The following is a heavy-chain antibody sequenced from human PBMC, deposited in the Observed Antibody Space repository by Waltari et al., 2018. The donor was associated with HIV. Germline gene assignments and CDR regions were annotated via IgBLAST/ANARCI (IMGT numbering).Heavy chain of an antibody. V-gene: IGHV4-38-2*02. Sequence: QVQLQESGPGVVKPSETLSLTCTVSASPISRGSHVRWLRQSPGKGLEWIGSIYRSGTTYYNPSLKSRVTISVNMSKNQFSLKLTSMTAADTALYYCARDQDYYDSSGYTCYAFDMWGPGTMVTVSS. CDR3: ARDQDYYDSSGYTCYAFDM. J-gene: IGHJ3*02. CDR2: IYRSGTT. CDR1: ASPISRGSH. D-gene: IGHD3-22*01.